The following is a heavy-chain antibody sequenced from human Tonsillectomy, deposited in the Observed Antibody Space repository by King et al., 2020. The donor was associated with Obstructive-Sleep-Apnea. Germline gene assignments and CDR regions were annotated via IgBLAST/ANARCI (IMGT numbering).Heavy chain of an antibody. D-gene: IGHD6-25*01. J-gene: IGHJ4*02. CDR1: GFTFSDYY. Sequence: VQLVESGGGLVKPGGSLRLSCVASGFTFSDYYMSWIRQAPGKGLEWISYISGNTYFTNYADALKGRFTISRDNAKNSMYLQMNSLRVEDTAVYYCARDPGLHDFWGQGTLVTVSS. CDR3: ARDPGLHDF. V-gene: IGHV3-11*06. CDR2: ISGNTYFT.